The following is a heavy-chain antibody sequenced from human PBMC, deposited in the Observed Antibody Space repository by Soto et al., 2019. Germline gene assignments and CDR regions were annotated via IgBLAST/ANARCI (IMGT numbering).Heavy chain of an antibody. Sequence: QVQLVQSGAEVKKPGSSVKVSCKSSGGTFGSYAISWVCQAPGPGLEWMGGVIPIFGTPHYAQKFHGRVTITADIPTSTAYLELSSLKSADTDVYYCAIIRWTISLQEEDAIWGQGTLVTVSS. J-gene: IGHJ4*02. CDR1: GGTFGSYA. CDR2: VIPIFGTP. D-gene: IGHD2-15*01. V-gene: IGHV1-69*06. CDR3: AIIRWTISLQEEDAI.